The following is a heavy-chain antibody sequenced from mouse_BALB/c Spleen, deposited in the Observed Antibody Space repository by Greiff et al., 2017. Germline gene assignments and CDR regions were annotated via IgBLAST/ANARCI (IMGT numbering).Heavy chain of an antibody. CDR3: TRGLDY. J-gene: IGHJ2*01. Sequence: EVKLVESGGGLVKPGGSLKLSCAASGFTFSSYAMSWVRQTPEKRLEWVASISSGGSTYYPDSVKGRFTISRDNAKNTLYLQMSSLKSEDTAMYYCTRGLDYWGQGTTLTVSS. CDR2: ISSGGST. CDR1: GFTFSSYA. V-gene: IGHV5-6-5*01.